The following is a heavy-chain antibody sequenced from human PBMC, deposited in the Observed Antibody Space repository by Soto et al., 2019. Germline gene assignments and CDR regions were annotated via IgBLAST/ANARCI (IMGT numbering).Heavy chain of an antibody. CDR2: IYYSGST. CDR3: ARRGAAYDYVWGSYRDNYNFDY. V-gene: IGHV4-39*01. Sequence: QLQLQESGPGLVKPSETLSLTCTVSGGSISSSNYYWGWIRQPPGKGLEWIGSIYYSGSTYYNPSLKSRVTISVDTSKNQFSLKLSSVTAADTAVYYCARRGAAYDYVWGSYRDNYNFDYWGQGTLVTVSS. D-gene: IGHD3-16*02. J-gene: IGHJ4*02. CDR1: GGSISSSNYY.